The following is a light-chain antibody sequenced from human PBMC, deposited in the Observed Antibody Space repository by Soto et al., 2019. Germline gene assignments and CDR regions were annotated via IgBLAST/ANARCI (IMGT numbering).Light chain of an antibody. CDR2: DAS. CDR1: QSVKSY. Sequence: EVVLTQTPATLSLSPGERATLSCRASQSVKSYLVWYQQKPGQTPRLLIYDASNRATGIPARFSGSGSETDFTITISSLEPEDFAVYYCQQRRTWPLTFGGGTRVEIK. V-gene: IGKV3-11*01. CDR3: QQRRTWPLT. J-gene: IGKJ4*01.